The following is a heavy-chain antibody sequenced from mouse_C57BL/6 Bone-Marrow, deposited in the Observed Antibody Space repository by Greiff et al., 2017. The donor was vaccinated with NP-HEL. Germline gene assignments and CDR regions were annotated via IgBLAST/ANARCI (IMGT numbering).Heavy chain of an antibody. CDR3: ASDYYGRGFAY. J-gene: IGHJ3*01. V-gene: IGHV1-82*01. CDR1: GYAFSSSW. D-gene: IGHD1-1*01. Sequence: QLQQSGPELVKPGASVKISCKASGYAFSSSWMNWVKQRPGKGLEWIGRIYPGDGDTNYNGKFKGKATLTADKSSSTAYMQLSSLTSEDSAVYFCASDYYGRGFAYWGQGTLVTVSA. CDR2: IYPGDGDT.